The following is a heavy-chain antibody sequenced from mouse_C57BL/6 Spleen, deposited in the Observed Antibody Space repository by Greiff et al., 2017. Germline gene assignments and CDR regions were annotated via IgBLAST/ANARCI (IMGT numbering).Heavy chain of an antibody. D-gene: IGHD1-1*01. CDR3: ARRGYYGSFYFDY. V-gene: IGHV1-18*01. Sequence: VQLKQSGPELVKPGASVKIPCKASGYTFTDYNMDWVQQSHGKSLEWIGDINPNNGGTIYNQKFKGKATLTVDKSSSTAYMELRSLTSEDTAVYYCARRGYYGSFYFDYWGQGTTLTVSS. J-gene: IGHJ2*01. CDR2: INPNNGGT. CDR1: GYTFTDYN.